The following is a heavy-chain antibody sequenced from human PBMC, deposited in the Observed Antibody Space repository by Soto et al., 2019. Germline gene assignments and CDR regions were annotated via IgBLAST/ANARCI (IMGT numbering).Heavy chain of an antibody. Sequence: GGSLRLSCAASGFTFSSYSMNWVRQAPGKGLEWVSSISSSSSYIYYAGSVKGRFTISRDNAKNSLYLQMNSLRAEDTAVYYCARVALPKIIVATYDASYIWGQGTMVTVSS. V-gene: IGHV3-21*01. CDR1: GFTFSSYS. J-gene: IGHJ3*02. D-gene: IGHD5-12*01. CDR3: ARVALPKIIVATYDASYI. CDR2: ISSSSSYI.